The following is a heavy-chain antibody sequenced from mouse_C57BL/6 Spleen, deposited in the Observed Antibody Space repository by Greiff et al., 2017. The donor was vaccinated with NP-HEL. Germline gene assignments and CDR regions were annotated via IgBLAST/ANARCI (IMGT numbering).Heavy chain of an antibody. J-gene: IGHJ2*01. CDR1: GFTFSDYG. D-gene: IGHD1-1*01. CDR3: ARVYYYGSSEYYFDY. V-gene: IGHV5-17*01. CDR2: ISSGSSTI. Sequence: EVQLVESGGGLVKPGGSLKLSCAASGFTFSDYGMHWVRQAPEKGLEWVAYISSGSSTIYYADTVKGRFTISRDNAKNTLFLQMTSLRSEDTAMYYCARVYYYGSSEYYFDYWGQGTTLTVSS.